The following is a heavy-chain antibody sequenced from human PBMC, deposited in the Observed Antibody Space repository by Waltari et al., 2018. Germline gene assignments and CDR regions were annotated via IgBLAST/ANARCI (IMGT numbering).Heavy chain of an antibody. CDR1: GFTFSSYS. CDR3: AREVTARAR. D-gene: IGHD2-21*02. Sequence: EVQLVESGGGLVQPGGSLRLSCAASGFTFSSYSMNWVRQAPGKGLEWVSYISSSSSTIYYADSVKGRFTISRDNSKNTLYLQMNSLRAEDTAVYYCAREVTARARWGQGTLVTVSS. V-gene: IGHV3-48*01. CDR2: ISSSSSTI. J-gene: IGHJ4*02.